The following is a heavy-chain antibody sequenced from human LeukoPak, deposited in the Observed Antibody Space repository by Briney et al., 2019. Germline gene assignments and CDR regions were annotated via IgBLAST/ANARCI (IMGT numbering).Heavy chain of an antibody. J-gene: IGHJ4*02. Sequence: SETLSLTCAVYGGSFSGYYWSWIRQPPGKGLEWIGEINHSGSTNYNPSLKSRVTISVDTSENQLSLKLSSVTAADTAVYYCARAYRGYGYGGNAHFDYWGQGTLVTVSS. CDR1: GGSFSGYY. D-gene: IGHD4-23*01. CDR3: ARAYRGYGYGGNAHFDY. V-gene: IGHV4-34*01. CDR2: INHSGST.